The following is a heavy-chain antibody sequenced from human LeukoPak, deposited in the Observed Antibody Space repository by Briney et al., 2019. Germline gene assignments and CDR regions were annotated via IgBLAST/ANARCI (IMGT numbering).Heavy chain of an antibody. D-gene: IGHD2-15*01. CDR2: IYYSGST. CDR3: ARLLPENCSGGSCQDY. V-gene: IGHV4-59*08. J-gene: IGHJ4*02. CDR1: GGSISSYY. Sequence: SSETLSLTCTVSGGSISSYYWSWIRQPPGKGLEWIGYIYYSGSTNYNPSLKSRVTISVDTSKNQFSLKLSSVTAADTAVYYCARLLPENCSGGSCQDYWGQGILVTVSS.